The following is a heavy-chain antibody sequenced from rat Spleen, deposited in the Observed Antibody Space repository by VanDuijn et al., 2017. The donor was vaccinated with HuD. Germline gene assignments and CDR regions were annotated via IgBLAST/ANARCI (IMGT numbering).Heavy chain of an antibody. Sequence: EVQLVESDGGLVQPGRSLKLSCAASGFTFSDYYMAWVRQAPGKGLEWVAAITNTGGDTYYPDSVKGRFTISRDNAKSTLYLQMDSLRSEDTATYYCARHAPNNYGVMDAWGQGTLVTVSS. CDR1: GFTFSDYY. V-gene: IGHV5-25*01. CDR3: ARHAPNNYGVMDA. J-gene: IGHJ3*01. CDR2: ITNTGGDT. D-gene: IGHD1-10*01.